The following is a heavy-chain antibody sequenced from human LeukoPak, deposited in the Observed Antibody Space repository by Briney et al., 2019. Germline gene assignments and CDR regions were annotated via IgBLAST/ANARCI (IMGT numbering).Heavy chain of an antibody. CDR1: GYTFTGYY. V-gene: IGHV1-2*02. Sequence: GASVKVSCKASGYTFTGYYMHWVRQAPGQGLEWMGWINPNSGGTNYAQKFQGRVTMTRDTSISTAYMELSRLRSDDTAVYYCASVSLPVTGPYAFDIWGQGTMVTVSP. D-gene: IGHD3-10*01. CDR3: ASVSLPVTGPYAFDI. CDR2: INPNSGGT. J-gene: IGHJ3*02.